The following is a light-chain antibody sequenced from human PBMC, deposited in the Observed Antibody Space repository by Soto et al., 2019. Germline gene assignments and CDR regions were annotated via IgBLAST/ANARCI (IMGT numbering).Light chain of an antibody. CDR1: QSISSW. Sequence: IQMTQSPSTLSASVGDRVTITCRASQSISSWLAWYQQKPGKAPKLLIYDASSLESGVPSRFSGSGSGTEFTLTISSLQPDAFATYYCQQYNSYSQTFGQGTRLEIK. J-gene: IGKJ2*01. V-gene: IGKV1-5*01. CDR2: DAS. CDR3: QQYNSYSQT.